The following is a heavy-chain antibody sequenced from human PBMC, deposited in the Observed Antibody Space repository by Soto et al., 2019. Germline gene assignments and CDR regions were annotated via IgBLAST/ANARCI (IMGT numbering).Heavy chain of an antibody. Sequence: QVQLVQSGAEVKKPGSSVKVSCKASGGTFSSYAISWVRQAPGQGLEWMGGIIPIFGTANYAQKFQGRVTITEDESTSTAYMELSSLRSEDTAVYYCARVGVIAVAVTNNWFDPWGQGTLVTVSS. D-gene: IGHD6-19*01. CDR3: ARVGVIAVAVTNNWFDP. CDR2: IIPIFGTA. J-gene: IGHJ5*02. CDR1: GGTFSSYA. V-gene: IGHV1-69*01.